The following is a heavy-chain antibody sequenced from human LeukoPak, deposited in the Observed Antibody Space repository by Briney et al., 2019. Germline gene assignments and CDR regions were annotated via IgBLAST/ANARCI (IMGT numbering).Heavy chain of an antibody. D-gene: IGHD2-15*01. CDR2: INPSGGST. CDR1: GYTFTSYY. V-gene: IGHV1-46*01. J-gene: IGHJ3*02. CDR3: ARPGGGDAFDI. Sequence: ASVKVSCKASGYTFTSYYMHWVRQAPGQGLEWMGIINPSGGSTSYAQKFQGRVTMTRDISTSTVYMELSSLRSEDTAVYYCARPGGGDAFDIWGQGTMVTVSS.